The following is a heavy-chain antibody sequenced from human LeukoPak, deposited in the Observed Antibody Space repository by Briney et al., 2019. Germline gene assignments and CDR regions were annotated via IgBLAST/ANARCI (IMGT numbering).Heavy chain of an antibody. CDR2: ISAYNGNT. CDR1: GYTFTIYG. J-gene: IGHJ4*02. V-gene: IGHV1-18*01. D-gene: IGHD3-10*01. Sequence: ASVKVSCKPSGYTFTIYGISWVRQAPGQGLEWMGWISAYNGNTNYAQKLQGRVTMTTDTSTGTAYMELRSLRSDDTAVYYCARVYGSGSHFDYWGQGTLVTVSS. CDR3: ARVYGSGSHFDY.